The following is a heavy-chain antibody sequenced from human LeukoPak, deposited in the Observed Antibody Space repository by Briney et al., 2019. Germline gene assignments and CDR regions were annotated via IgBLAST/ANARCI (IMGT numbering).Heavy chain of an antibody. CDR3: AREGGYDMPFDY. V-gene: IGHV3-21*01. CDR2: ISSSSSYI. J-gene: IGHJ4*02. CDR1: GFTFSSYS. D-gene: IGHD5-12*01. Sequence: GSLRLSCAASGFTFSSYSMNWVRQAPGKGLEWVSSISSSSSYIYYADSVKGRFTISRDNAKNSLYLQMNSLRAEDTAVYYCAREGGYDMPFDYWGQGTLVTVSS.